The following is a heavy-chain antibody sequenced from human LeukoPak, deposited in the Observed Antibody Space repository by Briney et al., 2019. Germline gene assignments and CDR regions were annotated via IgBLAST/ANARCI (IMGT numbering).Heavy chain of an antibody. J-gene: IGHJ4*02. Sequence: SETLSLTCAVYGGSFSGYYWSWIRQPPGKGLEWIGEINHSGSTNYNPSLKSRVTISVDRSKNQFSLKLSSVTAADTAVYYCAQYRLYYFDYWGQGTLVTVSS. D-gene: IGHD6-6*01. CDR2: INHSGST. CDR1: GGSFSGYY. V-gene: IGHV4-34*01. CDR3: AQYRLYYFDY.